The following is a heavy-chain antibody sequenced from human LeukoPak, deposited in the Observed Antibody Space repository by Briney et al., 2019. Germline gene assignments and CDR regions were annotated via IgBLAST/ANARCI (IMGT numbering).Heavy chain of an antibody. V-gene: IGHV1-3*01. Sequence: GASVKVSCKASGYTFTNYAMHRVRQAPGQRLEWMGWINAGNGDTKYSQKFQGRVAITRDTSASTAYMELSSLRSEDTAVYYCARDVNLQYGMDVWGQGTTVTVSS. CDR3: ARDVNLQYGMDV. CDR1: GYTFTNYA. J-gene: IGHJ6*02. CDR2: INAGNGDT.